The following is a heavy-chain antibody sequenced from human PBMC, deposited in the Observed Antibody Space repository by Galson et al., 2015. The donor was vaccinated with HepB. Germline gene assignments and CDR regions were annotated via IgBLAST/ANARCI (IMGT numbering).Heavy chain of an antibody. CDR2: INAGNGNT. CDR3: ARDRFGELTDNWFDP. Sequence: SVKVSCKASGYTFTSYAMHWVRQAPGQRLEWMGWINAGNGNTKYSQKFQGRVTITGDTSASTAYMELSSLRSEDTAVYYCARDRFGELTDNWFDPWGQGTLVTVSS. CDR1: GYTFTSYA. D-gene: IGHD3-10*01. V-gene: IGHV1-3*01. J-gene: IGHJ5*02.